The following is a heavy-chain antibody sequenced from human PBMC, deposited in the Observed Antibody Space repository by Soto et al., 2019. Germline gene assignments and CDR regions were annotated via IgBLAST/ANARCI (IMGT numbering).Heavy chain of an antibody. Sequence: ASVKVSCKASGGTFSSYAISWVRQAPGQGLEWMGGIIPILGIANYAQKFQGRVTITADKSTSTAYMELSSLRSEDTAVYYCARGYSSSSWFDPWGQGTLVTVSS. J-gene: IGHJ5*02. CDR1: GGTFSSYA. CDR3: ARGYSSSSWFDP. CDR2: IIPILGIA. V-gene: IGHV1-69*10. D-gene: IGHD6-6*01.